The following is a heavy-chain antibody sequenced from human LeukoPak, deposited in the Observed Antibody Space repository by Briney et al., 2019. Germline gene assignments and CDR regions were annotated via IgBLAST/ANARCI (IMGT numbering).Heavy chain of an antibody. CDR3: ARVLAAAGFLDY. J-gene: IGHJ4*02. CDR2: ISAYNGNT. V-gene: IGHV1-18*01. Sequence: ASVKVSCKASGYTFTSYGISWVRQAPGQGLEWMGWISAYNGNTNYAQNLQGRVTMTTDTSTSTAYMELRSLRSDDTAVYFCARVLAAAGFLDYWGQGTLVTVSS. CDR1: GYTFTSYG. D-gene: IGHD6-13*01.